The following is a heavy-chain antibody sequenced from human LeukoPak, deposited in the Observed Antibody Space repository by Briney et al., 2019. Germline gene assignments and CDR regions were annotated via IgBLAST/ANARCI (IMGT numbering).Heavy chain of an antibody. CDR2: IYHSGST. J-gene: IGHJ3*02. CDR1: GGSICSLY. CDR3: AGDLGFTKGNAFDI. D-gene: IGHD2-8*01. Sequence: SETLSLTCTVSGGSICSLYWSWVRQPPGQGLEWCGYIYHSGSTNYNPSLKSRVTISVDTSKNQFSPKLISVAAADTAVDYCAGDLGFTKGNAFDIWGQGTMVTVSS. V-gene: IGHV4-59*11.